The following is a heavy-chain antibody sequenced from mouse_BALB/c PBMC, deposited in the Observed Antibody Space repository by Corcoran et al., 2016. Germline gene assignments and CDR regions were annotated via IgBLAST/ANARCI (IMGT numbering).Heavy chain of an antibody. CDR2: INTHSGVP. V-gene: IGHV9-4*02. CDR3: ARDRYDWDFDV. D-gene: IGHD2-14*01. CDR1: GYTFTTAG. Sequence: QIQLVQSGPELKKPGETVRISCKASGYTFTTAGMQWVQKMPGKGLKWIGWINTHSGVPKYAEDFKGRFAFSLETSASTAYLQISNLKNEDTVTYFGARDRYDWDFDVWGAGTTVTVSS. J-gene: IGHJ1*01.